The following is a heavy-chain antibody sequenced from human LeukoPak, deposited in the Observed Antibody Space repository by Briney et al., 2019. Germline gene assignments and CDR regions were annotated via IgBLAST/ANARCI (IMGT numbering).Heavy chain of an antibody. Sequence: PGGSLRLSCAASGFTVSSNYMSWVRQAPGKGLEWVSVIYSGGSTYYADSVKGRFTISRDNSKNTLYLQMNSLRAEDTAVYYCATHPRRNNRSYGMDVWGQGTTVTVSS. CDR1: GFTVSSNY. J-gene: IGHJ6*02. CDR3: ATHPRRNNRSYGMDV. D-gene: IGHD1-14*01. V-gene: IGHV3-53*01. CDR2: IYSGGST.